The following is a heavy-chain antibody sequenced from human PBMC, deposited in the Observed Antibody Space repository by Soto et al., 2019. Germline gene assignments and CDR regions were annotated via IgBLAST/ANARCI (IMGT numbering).Heavy chain of an antibody. Sequence: GGSLRLSCAASGFTFSDYYMSWIRKAPGKGLEWVSYISSSGSTIYYADSVKGRFTISRDNAKNSLYLQMNSLRAEDTAVYYCARLIYSSSPLDYWGQGTLVTVSS. V-gene: IGHV3-11*01. J-gene: IGHJ4*02. CDR3: ARLIYSSSPLDY. D-gene: IGHD6-6*01. CDR2: ISSSGSTI. CDR1: GFTFSDYY.